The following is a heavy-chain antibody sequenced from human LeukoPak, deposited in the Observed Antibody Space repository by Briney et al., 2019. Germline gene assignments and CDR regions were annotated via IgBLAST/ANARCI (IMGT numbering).Heavy chain of an antibody. Sequence: PGGSLRLSCAASGFTVSDYYMSWIRQAPGEGLEWVSYISSSGSTIYYADSVKGRFTISRDNAKNSLYLQMNSVRAEDTAVYYCARGPYDYVWGSYRYESYFDYWGEGTLVTLSS. J-gene: IGHJ4*02. CDR3: ARGPYDYVWGSYRYESYFDY. D-gene: IGHD3-16*02. CDR1: GFTVSDYY. CDR2: ISSSGSTI. V-gene: IGHV3-11*04.